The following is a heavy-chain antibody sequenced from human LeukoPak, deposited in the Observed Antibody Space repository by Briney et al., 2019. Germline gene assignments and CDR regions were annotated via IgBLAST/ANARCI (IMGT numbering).Heavy chain of an antibody. CDR2: IYYSGST. CDR3: ARAHNYDFWSGYSTYYYYMDV. J-gene: IGHJ6*03. D-gene: IGHD3-3*01. V-gene: IGHV4-59*01. Sequence: SETLSLTCTVSGGSISSYYWSWIRQPPGKGLEWIGYIYYSGSTNYNPSLKSRVTISVDTSKNQFSLKLSSVTAADTAVYYCARAHNYDFWSGYSTYYYYMDVWGKGTTVTVSS. CDR1: GGSISSYY.